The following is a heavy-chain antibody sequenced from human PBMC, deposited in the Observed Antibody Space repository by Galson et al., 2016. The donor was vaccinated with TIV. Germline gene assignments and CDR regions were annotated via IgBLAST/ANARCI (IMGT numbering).Heavy chain of an antibody. Sequence: SLRLSCATSGFVFSAYAMHWVRQAPGKGLEWVAVISNDGNTKSYVDSVKGRFTVSRDNSKNTLYLQMNSLRFEDTAVYFCAKHFGDLYSWFEPWGQGTLVTVSS. CDR1: GFVFSAYA. J-gene: IGHJ5*02. V-gene: IGHV3-30*18. CDR2: ISNDGNTK. CDR3: AKHFGDLYSWFEP. D-gene: IGHD3-10*01.